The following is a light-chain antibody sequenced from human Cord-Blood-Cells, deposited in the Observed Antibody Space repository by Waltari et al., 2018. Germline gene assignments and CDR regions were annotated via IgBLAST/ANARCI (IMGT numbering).Light chain of an antibody. CDR2: DAS. CDR1: QGISSA. Sequence: AIQLTQSPSSLSASVGDRVTITCRASQGISSALAWYQQKPGKAPKLLIYDASSLESGVPSRFSGSGSGTDFTPTISSLQPEDFATYYCQQFNSYLFTFGPGTKVDIK. V-gene: IGKV1-13*02. J-gene: IGKJ3*01. CDR3: QQFNSYLFT.